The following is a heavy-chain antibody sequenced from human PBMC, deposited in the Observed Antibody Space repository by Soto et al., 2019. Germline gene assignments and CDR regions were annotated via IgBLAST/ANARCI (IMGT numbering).Heavy chain of an antibody. V-gene: IGHV4-61*01. Sequence: QVQLQESGPGLVKPSETLSLTCTVSGGSVSSGSYYWSWIRQPPGKGLEWIGYIYYSGSTNYNPSLKSRVTXXVXTXXNQFSLKLSSVTAADTAVYYCARPSTSYSYYGMDVWGQGTTVTVSS. CDR2: IYYSGST. J-gene: IGHJ6*02. CDR1: GGSVSSGSYY. CDR3: ARPSTSYSYYGMDV.